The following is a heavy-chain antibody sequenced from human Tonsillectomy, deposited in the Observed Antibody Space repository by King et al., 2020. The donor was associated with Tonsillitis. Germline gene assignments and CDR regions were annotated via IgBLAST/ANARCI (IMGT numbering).Heavy chain of an antibody. CDR2: INQSGST. CDR3: ARGRITGTTGAMDV. V-gene: IGHV4-34*01. CDR1: GGSFSDYY. Sequence: VQLQQWGAGLLKPSETLSLTCAVYGGSFSDYYWSWIRQPPGKGLEWIGEINQSGSTNYNPSLKSRVTIAVNTYKNQFYLKQNSVTAADTAVYYCARGRITGTTGAMDVWGQGTTVTVSS. J-gene: IGHJ6*02. D-gene: IGHD1-20*01.